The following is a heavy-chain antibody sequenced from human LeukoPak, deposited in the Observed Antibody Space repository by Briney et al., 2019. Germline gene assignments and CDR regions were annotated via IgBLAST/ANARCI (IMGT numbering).Heavy chain of an antibody. D-gene: IGHD6-13*01. CDR1: GFTFSSYG. CDR3: AKDVGSWQQLFLDY. V-gene: IGHV3-30*18. CDR2: ISYDGSNK. Sequence: QPGGSLRLSCAASGFTFSSYGMHWVRQAPGKGLEWVAVISYDGSNKYYADSVKGRFTISRDNSKNTLYLQMNSLRAEDTAVYYCAKDVGSWQQLFLDYWGQGTLVTVSS. J-gene: IGHJ4*02.